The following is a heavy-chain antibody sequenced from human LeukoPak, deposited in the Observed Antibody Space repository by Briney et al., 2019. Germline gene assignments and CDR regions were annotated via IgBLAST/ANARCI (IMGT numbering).Heavy chain of an antibody. CDR3: ARVVWELRGGFDY. CDR1: GGSISSYY. J-gene: IGHJ4*02. CDR2: IYYSGST. Sequence: SETLSLTCTVSGGSISSYYWSWIRQPPGKGLEWIGYIYYSGSTNYNPSLKSRVTISVDTSKNQFSLELSSVTAADTAVYYCARVVWELRGGFDYWGQGTLVTVSS. V-gene: IGHV4-59*01. D-gene: IGHD1-26*01.